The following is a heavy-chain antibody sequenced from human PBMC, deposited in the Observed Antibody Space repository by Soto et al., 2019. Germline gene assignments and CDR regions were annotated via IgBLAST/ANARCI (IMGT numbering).Heavy chain of an antibody. Sequence: QVQLVQSGAEVKKPGASVKVSCKASGYTFTGYYMHWVRQAPGQGLESMGWINPNSGGTNYAQKLQGRVTKTRDTSIGTAYMELSRLRSDDTAVYYCAANRGSFDPWGQGTLVTVSS. CDR1: GYTFTGYY. J-gene: IGHJ5*02. CDR2: INPNSGGT. V-gene: IGHV1-2*02. CDR3: AANRGSFDP. D-gene: IGHD5-12*01.